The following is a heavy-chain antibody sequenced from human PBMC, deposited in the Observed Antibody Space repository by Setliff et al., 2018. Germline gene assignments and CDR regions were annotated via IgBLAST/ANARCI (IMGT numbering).Heavy chain of an antibody. D-gene: IGHD3-10*01. V-gene: IGHV3-72*01. J-gene: IGHJ6*03. CDR3: ARDPTRFTKFRGLSVRRFHMDA. Sequence: PGGSLRLSCAASGFTFSDHYMDWVRQAPGKGLEWVGRIRNKANGYTTRYAASVKDRLSISRDDSVNSLYLQMDSLKPEDTAVYFCARDPTRFTKFRGLSVRRFHMDAWGKGTTVTVSS. CDR1: GFTFSDHY. CDR2: IRNKANGYTT.